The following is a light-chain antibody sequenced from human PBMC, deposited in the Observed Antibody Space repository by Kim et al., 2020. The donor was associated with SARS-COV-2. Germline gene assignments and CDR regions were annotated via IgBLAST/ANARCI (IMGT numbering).Light chain of an antibody. CDR1: QSISSS. V-gene: IGKV1-39*01. Sequence: DIQMTQSPSSLSASVGDGVTITCRASQSISSSLIWYQLRPGKAPNLLIYAASSLQSGVPSRFSGSGSGTDFTLTISSLQPEDFATYDCQQSYRTPPTFGQGTKVDIK. CDR3: QQSYRTPPT. CDR2: AAS. J-gene: IGKJ1*01.